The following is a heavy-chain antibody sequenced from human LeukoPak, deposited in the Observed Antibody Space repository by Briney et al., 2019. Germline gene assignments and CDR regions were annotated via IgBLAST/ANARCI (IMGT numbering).Heavy chain of an antibody. CDR1: GGSFSGYY. V-gene: IGHV4-34*01. Sequence: PSETLSLTCAVYGGSFSGYYWSWIRQPPGKGLEWIGEINHSGSTNYNPSLKSRVTISVDTSKNQFSLKLSSVTAADTAVYYCARGRPWHINWCDLWGQGPLVTVSS. CDR2: INHSGST. D-gene: IGHD2-21*01. CDR3: ARGRPWHINWCDL. J-gene: IGHJ5*02.